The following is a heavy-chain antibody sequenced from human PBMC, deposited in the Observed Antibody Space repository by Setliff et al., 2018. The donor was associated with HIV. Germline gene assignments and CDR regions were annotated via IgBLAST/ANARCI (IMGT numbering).Heavy chain of an antibody. Sequence: GGSLRLSCATSGFPYSGFWMSWVRQAPGTGLEWVANINQYGSETYYVDSVKGRFTISRDNAKNSLYLQMNSLRAEDTAVYYCARGGDRQQLVLIDYWGQGTLVTVSS. J-gene: IGHJ4*02. CDR3: ARGGDRQQLVLIDY. V-gene: IGHV3-7*03. CDR2: INQYGSET. CDR1: GFPYSGFW. D-gene: IGHD6-13*01.